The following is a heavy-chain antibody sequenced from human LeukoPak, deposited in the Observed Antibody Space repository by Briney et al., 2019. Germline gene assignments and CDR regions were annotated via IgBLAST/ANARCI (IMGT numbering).Heavy chain of an antibody. CDR2: INPNRGGT. J-gene: IGHJ4*02. CDR3: ARGGRVGATPGGSDY. D-gene: IGHD1-26*01. Sequence: GASVKVSCKASGYTFTGYYMHWVRQAPGQGLEWMGWINPNRGGTNYAQKFQGRVTMTRDTSISTAYMELSRLRSDDTTVYYCARGGRVGATPGGSDYWGQGTLVTVSS. V-gene: IGHV1-2*02. CDR1: GYTFTGYY.